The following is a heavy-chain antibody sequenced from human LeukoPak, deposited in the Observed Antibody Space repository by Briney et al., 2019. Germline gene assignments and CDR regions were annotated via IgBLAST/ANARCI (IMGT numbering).Heavy chain of an antibody. CDR3: ARENSGGPHYFDY. CDR2: IYYSGST. Sequence: SETLSLTCTVSGGSISSSSYYWGWIRQPPGKGLEWIGSIYYSGSTYYNPSLKSRVTISVDTSKNQFSLKLSSVTAADTAVYYCARENSGGPHYFDYWGQGTLVTVSS. CDR1: GGSISSSSYY. J-gene: IGHJ4*02. D-gene: IGHD6-25*01. V-gene: IGHV4-39*07.